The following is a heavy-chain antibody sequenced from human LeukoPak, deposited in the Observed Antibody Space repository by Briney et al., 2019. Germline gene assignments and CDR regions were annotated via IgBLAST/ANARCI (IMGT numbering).Heavy chain of an antibody. J-gene: IGHJ4*02. CDR2: IKKTGSET. CDR3: AREDGYCSGGNCYSYFDS. D-gene: IGHD2-15*01. CDR1: GFTFSHFW. V-gene: IGHV3-7*01. Sequence: GGSLRLSCAASGFTFSHFWMSWVSQAPGKGLEWVAYIKKTGSETYYVDSVKGRFTITRDNTRSSLFLQMYSLRAEDTAVYFCAREDGYCSGGNCYSYFDSWGQGTLVTVSS.